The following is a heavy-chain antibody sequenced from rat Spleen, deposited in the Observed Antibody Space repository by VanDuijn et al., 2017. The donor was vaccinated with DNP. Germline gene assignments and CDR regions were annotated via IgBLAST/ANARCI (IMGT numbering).Heavy chain of an antibody. D-gene: IGHD2-1*01. CDR3: AKDKHYYAMDA. J-gene: IGHJ4*01. Sequence: EVQLQESGPGLVKPSQSLSLTCSVTGYSITSTYWGWIRKFPGNKMEWIGHISYSGSTRYNPSLKSRISITRDTSKNQFFLQLNSVTTEDTATYYCAKDKHYYAMDAWGQGTSVTVSS. V-gene: IGHV3-1*01. CDR2: ISYSGST. CDR1: GYSITSTY.